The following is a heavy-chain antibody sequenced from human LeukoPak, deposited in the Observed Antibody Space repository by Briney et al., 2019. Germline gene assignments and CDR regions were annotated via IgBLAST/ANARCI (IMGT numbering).Heavy chain of an antibody. J-gene: IGHJ3*02. Sequence: GGSLRLSCAASGFTFSSYSMNWVRQAPGKGLEWVSSISSSSSYTYYADSAKGRFTISRDNAKNSLYLQMNSLRAEDTAVYYCARLRGFDAFDIWGQGTMVTVSS. V-gene: IGHV3-21*01. D-gene: IGHD5-12*01. CDR3: ARLRGFDAFDI. CDR1: GFTFSSYS. CDR2: ISSSSSYT.